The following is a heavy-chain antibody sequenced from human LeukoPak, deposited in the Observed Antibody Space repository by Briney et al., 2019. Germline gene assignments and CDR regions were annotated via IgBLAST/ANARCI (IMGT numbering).Heavy chain of an antibody. D-gene: IGHD4-17*01. V-gene: IGHV3-30*18. J-gene: IGHJ6*02. CDR3: AKLAVTTCMDV. Sequence: GGSLRLPCAASGFTFSSYGMHWVRQAPGKGLEWVAVISYDGSNKYYADSVKGRFTISRDNSKNTLYLQMNSLRAEDTAVYYCAKLAVTTCMDVWGQGTTVTVSS. CDR2: ISYDGSNK. CDR1: GFTFSSYG.